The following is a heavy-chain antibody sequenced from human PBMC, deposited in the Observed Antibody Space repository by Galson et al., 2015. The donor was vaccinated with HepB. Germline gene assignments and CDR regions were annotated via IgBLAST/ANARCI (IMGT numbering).Heavy chain of an antibody. J-gene: IGHJ4*02. CDR3: TRESGGDSDY. CDR2: IRHKGYGGTA. Sequence: SLRLSCATSGFTFGDYAMSWFRQAPGKGLVWVGFIRHKGYGGTAEYAASVKARFSISRDDSESIAYLQMDSLKTDDTAVYYCTRESGGDSDYWGQGTLVTVSS. CDR1: GFTFGDYA. V-gene: IGHV3-49*03. D-gene: IGHD2-21*01.